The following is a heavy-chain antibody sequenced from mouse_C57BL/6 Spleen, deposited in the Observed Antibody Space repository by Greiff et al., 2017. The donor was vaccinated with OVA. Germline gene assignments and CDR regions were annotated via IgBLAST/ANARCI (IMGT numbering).Heavy chain of an antibody. Sequence: VQLQQPGAELVKPGASVKMSCKASGYTFTSYWITWVKQRPGQGLEWIGDIYPGSGSTNYNEKFKSKATLTVDKSSSTAYMQLSSLTSEDSADYYCEGTDSNGDYWGKGTTLTVAS. CDR1: GYTFTSYW. J-gene: IGHJ2*01. D-gene: IGHD2-5*01. CDR2: IYPGSGST. V-gene: IGHV1-55*01. CDR3: EGTDSNGDY.